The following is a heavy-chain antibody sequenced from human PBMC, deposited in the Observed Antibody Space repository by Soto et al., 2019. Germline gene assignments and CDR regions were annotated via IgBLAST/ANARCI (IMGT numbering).Heavy chain of an antibody. CDR3: ARIGYDSSGSLNWFDP. Sequence: ASVKVSCKASGYTFTSYGITWVRQAPGQGLEWMGWISAYNGNTNYAQKLQGRVTMTTDTSTSTAYMELRSLRSDDTAVYYCARIGYDSSGSLNWFDPWGQGTLVTLSS. J-gene: IGHJ5*02. CDR2: ISAYNGNT. CDR1: GYTFTSYG. V-gene: IGHV1-18*01. D-gene: IGHD3-22*01.